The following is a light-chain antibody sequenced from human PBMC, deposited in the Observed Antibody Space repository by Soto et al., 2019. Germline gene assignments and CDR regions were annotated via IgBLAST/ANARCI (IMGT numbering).Light chain of an antibody. J-gene: IGKJ1*01. CDR3: QQYGSSPRT. CDR2: GAS. CDR1: QTVSSS. V-gene: IGKV3-20*01. Sequence: ETAMTQSPGTLSLSPGERATLTCRASQTVSSSLAWYQQKPGQAPRLLIFGASTRAAGFPDRFSGSGSGTDFTLTISRLDPEDFAVYYCQQYGSSPRTFGQGTKVDIK.